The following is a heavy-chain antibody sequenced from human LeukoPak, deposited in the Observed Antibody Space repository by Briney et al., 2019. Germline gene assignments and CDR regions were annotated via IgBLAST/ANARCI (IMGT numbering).Heavy chain of an antibody. CDR1: GFSFRNYG. CDR2: ISDDGRNK. CDR3: AKDADTATIIYWYFDL. J-gene: IGHJ2*01. Sequence: PGRSLRLSCAASGFSFRNYGMHWVRQAPGKWLEWVAVISDDGRNKCYADSVRGRFTISRDNSKNMLYLQMNNLRPEDTAVYHCAKDADTATIIYWYFDLWGRGTLVTVSS. V-gene: IGHV3-30*18. D-gene: IGHD5-18*01.